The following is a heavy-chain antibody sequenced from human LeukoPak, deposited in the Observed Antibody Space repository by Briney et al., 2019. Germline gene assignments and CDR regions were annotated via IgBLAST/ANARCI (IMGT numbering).Heavy chain of an antibody. V-gene: IGHV1-2*04. CDR2: INANSGAA. Sequence: GASVKVSCKASGYTFSGYYIHWVRQAPGQGLEWMGWINANSGAANYAQKFQGWVTMTRDTSISTAYMDLSRLKSDDTAVYYCAKSFVEVVAPIGDYYYGLDVWGQGTTVTVSS. CDR3: AKSFVEVVAPIGDYYYGLDV. D-gene: IGHD2-15*01. J-gene: IGHJ6*02. CDR1: GYTFSGYY.